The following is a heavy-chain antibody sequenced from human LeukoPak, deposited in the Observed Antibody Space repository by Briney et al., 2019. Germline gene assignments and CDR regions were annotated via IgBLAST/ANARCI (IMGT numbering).Heavy chain of an antibody. CDR1: GGSISSGGYS. J-gene: IGHJ6*02. V-gene: IGHV4-30-2*01. CDR2: IYHSGST. CDR3: AKDLHYYGSGSYYRTYYYGMDV. D-gene: IGHD3-10*01. Sequence: SETLSLTCAVSGGSISSGGYSWSWIRQPPGKGLEWTGYIYHSGSTYYNPSLKSRVTISVDRSKNQFSLKLSSVTAADTAVYYCAKDLHYYGSGSYYRTYYYGMDVWGQGTTVTVSS.